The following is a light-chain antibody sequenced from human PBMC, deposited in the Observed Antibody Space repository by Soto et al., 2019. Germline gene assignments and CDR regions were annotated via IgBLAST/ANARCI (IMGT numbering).Light chain of an antibody. V-gene: IGKV3-20*01. J-gene: IGKJ1*01. Sequence: EIVLTQSPGTLSLSPGERATLFCRATESVVSNYLAWYQLKPGQAPRLLIYDASSRATGIPDRFSGSGSGTDFTLTISRLEPEDFAVYYCQQYGSIPWTFGQGTKVEIK. CDR1: ESVVSNY. CDR3: QQYGSIPWT. CDR2: DAS.